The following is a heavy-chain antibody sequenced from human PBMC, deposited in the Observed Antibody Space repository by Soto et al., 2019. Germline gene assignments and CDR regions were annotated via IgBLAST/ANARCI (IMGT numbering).Heavy chain of an antibody. CDR1: GGSISSYY. V-gene: IGHV4-59*08. J-gene: IGHJ5*02. CDR3: ARGGYSSLPAPITGHWFDP. D-gene: IGHD6-13*01. Sequence: PSETLSLTCTVSGGSISSYYWSWIRQPPGKGLEWIGYIYYSGSTNYNPSLKSRVTISVDTSKNQFPLKLSSVTAADTAVYYCARGGYSSLPAPITGHWFDPWGQGTLVTVSS. CDR2: IYYSGST.